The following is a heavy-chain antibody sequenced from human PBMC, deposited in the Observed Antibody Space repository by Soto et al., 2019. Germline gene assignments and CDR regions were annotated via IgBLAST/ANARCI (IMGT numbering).Heavy chain of an antibody. CDR3: ARRQETILHWFDP. J-gene: IGHJ5*02. D-gene: IGHD1-1*01. V-gene: IGHV4-31*03. Sequence: QVQLQESGPGLVKPSQTLSLTCTVSGGSISSGGYYWSWLRQHPGNGLEWIGYIYYSGSTYYNPSLKSRVTISVYTSKNQFSLKLSSVTAADTAVYYCARRQETILHWFDPWGQGTLVTVSS. CDR2: IYYSGST. CDR1: GGSISSGGYY.